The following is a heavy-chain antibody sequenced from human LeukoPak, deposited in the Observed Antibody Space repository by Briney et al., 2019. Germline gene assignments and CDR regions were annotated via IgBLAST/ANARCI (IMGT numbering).Heavy chain of an antibody. J-gene: IGHJ4*02. V-gene: IGHV4-4*02. CDR1: GGSITTTSW. CDR3: TRESGAFSPFGF. CDR2: VHLSGAT. D-gene: IGHD1-26*01. Sequence: SETPSLTCAVSGGSITTTSWWSWVRQPPGKGLEWIGEVHLSGATNYNPSLESRVSMSIDKSKNHLSLEVTSVTAADTAIYYCTRESGAFSPFGFWGQGTLLTVSS.